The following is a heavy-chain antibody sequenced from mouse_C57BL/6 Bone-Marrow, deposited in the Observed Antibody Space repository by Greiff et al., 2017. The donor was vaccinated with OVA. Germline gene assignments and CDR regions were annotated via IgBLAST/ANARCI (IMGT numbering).Heavy chain of an antibody. Sequence: QVQLQQPGAELVKPGASVKLSCKASGYTFTSYWMHWVKQRPGQGLEWIGMIHPNSGSTNYNEKFKSKATLTVYKSSSTAYMQLSSLTSEDSAVYYCAREGSHWYFDVWGTGTTVTVSS. CDR2: IHPNSGST. CDR3: AREGSHWYFDV. J-gene: IGHJ1*03. CDR1: GYTFTSYW. V-gene: IGHV1-64*01.